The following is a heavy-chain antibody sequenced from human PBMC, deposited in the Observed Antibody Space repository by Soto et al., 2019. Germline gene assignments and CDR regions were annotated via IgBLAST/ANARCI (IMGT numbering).Heavy chain of an antibody. CDR1: GFTFSMYS. CDR2: IKQDGTEK. V-gene: IGHV3-7*01. Sequence: PGGSLRLSCEVSGFTFSMYSMSWVRQAPGKGLEWVANIKQDGTEKNYVDSVKGRFTISRDNARKSLYLQMDSLRAEDTAVYFCARGDTPMITGMDSFDIWGQGTMVTVSS. D-gene: IGHD5-18*01. CDR3: ARGDTPMITGMDSFDI. J-gene: IGHJ3*02.